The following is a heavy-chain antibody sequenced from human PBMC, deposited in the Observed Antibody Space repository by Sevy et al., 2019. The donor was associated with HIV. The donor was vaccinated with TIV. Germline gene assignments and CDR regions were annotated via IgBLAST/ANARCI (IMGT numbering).Heavy chain of an antibody. V-gene: IGHV3-23*01. D-gene: IGHD2-15*01. CDR1: GFTFSTYA. Sequence: GGSLRLSCAASGFTFSTYAMNWVRQAPGKGLEWVSSISGSGRYTYYADSVEGRFTISRDSSKNTLYLQMNSRRADDTAFYYCAKVFCRGGSCPRDYYYYGMDVWGQGTTVTVSS. CDR3: AKVFCRGGSCPRDYYYYGMDV. J-gene: IGHJ6*02. CDR2: ISGSGRYT.